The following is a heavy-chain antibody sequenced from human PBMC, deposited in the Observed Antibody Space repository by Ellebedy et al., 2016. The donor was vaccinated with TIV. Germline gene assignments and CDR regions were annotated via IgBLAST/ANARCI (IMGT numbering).Heavy chain of an antibody. V-gene: IGHV1-2*02. CDR2: VNPNSGDT. J-gene: IGHJ6*02. CDR1: GYTFTGYY. D-gene: IGHD2-15*01. CDR3: ARDARYYYGVDG. Sequence: AASVTVSCKASGYTFTGYYMHWVRQVPGQGLAWLGWVNPNSGDTNYAQKFQGRVTMTRDTSISTAYMELRRLRSDDTAVYYCARDARYYYGVDGWGQGTTVTVSS.